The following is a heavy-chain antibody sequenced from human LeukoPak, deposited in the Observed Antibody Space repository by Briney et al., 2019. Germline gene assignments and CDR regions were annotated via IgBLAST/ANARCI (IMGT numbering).Heavy chain of an antibody. J-gene: IGHJ4*02. D-gene: IGHD3-9*01. CDR1: GYSISSGYH. CDR2: IYRSGKT. V-gene: IGHV4-38-2*02. CDR3: ARVDWTTDY. Sequence: SETLSLTCTVSGYSISSGYHWGRIRQPPGKGLEWIGAIYRSGKTYYNPSLPSLESRVTISVDTSKNQFSLKLSSVTAADTAVYYCARVDWTTDYWGQGTQVTVSS.